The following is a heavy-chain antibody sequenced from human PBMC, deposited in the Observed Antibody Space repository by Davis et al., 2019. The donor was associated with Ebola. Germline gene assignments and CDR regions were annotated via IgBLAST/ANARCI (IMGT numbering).Heavy chain of an antibody. CDR1: GYTFNNYA. Sequence: AASVKVSCKASGYTFNNYAMHWVRQATGQRLECMGWINAVNGNTKYSQKFQGRVTITSDTSTSTLYMELSSLRSEDTALYYCARAIAVSGHYYMDVWGRGTTVTVSS. D-gene: IGHD6-19*01. J-gene: IGHJ6*03. CDR2: INAVNGNT. V-gene: IGHV1-3*01. CDR3: ARAIAVSGHYYMDV.